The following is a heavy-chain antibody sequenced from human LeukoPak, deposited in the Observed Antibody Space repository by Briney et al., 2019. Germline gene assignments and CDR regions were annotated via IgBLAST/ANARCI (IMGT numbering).Heavy chain of an antibody. CDR2: ISGSGGST. Sequence: GGSLRLSCVASEFTFSDYAMSWVRQAPGKGLEWVSAISGSGGSTSYADSVKGRFTISRDNSKNTLYLQMNSLRVDGTAVYYCAKGKDCWGQGTLVTVSS. V-gene: IGHV3-23*01. J-gene: IGHJ4*02. CDR1: EFTFSDYA. CDR3: AKGKDC.